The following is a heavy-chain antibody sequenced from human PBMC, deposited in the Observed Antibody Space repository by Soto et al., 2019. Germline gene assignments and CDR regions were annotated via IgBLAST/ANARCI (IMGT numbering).Heavy chain of an antibody. CDR3: ARDMVPLRIIPDWFDP. CDR1: GFTFISYA. D-gene: IGHD3-10*01. J-gene: IGHJ5*02. V-gene: IGHV3-30-3*01. CDR2: ISYDGSNK. Sequence: GSLRLSCAASGFTFISYAMHWVRQAPGKGLEWVAVISYDGSNKYYADSVKGRFTISRDNSKNTLYLQMNSLRAEDTAVYYCARDMVPLRIIPDWFDPWGQGTLVTVSS.